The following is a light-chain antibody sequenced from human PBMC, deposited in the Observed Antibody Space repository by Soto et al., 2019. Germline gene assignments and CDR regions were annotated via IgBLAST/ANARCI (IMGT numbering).Light chain of an antibody. CDR2: RAS. V-gene: IGKV3-20*01. CDR3: HQYGSSPTT. J-gene: IGKJ1*01. Sequence: EIVLTQSPGTLSLSPGERASLSCRASQVVVSNYLAWYQQKPGQAPRLLINRASSRATGIPDRFSGSGSGTDFTLTITRLEPEDFAVYYCHQYGSSPTTFGQGTKVEIK. CDR1: QVVVSNY.